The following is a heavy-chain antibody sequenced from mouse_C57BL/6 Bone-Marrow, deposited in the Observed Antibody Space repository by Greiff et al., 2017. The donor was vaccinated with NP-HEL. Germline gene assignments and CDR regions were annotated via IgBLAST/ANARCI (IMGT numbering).Heavy chain of an antibody. CDR2: IDPSDSYT. D-gene: IGHD1-2*01. Sequence: QVQLQQPGAELVMPGASVKLSRKASGYTFTSYWMHWVKQRPGQGLEWIGEIDPSDSYTNYNQKFKGKSTLTVDKSSSTAYMQLSSLTSEDSAVYYCARLLRPQDFDYWGQGTTLTVSS. V-gene: IGHV1-69*01. CDR1: GYTFTSYW. J-gene: IGHJ2*01. CDR3: ARLLRPQDFDY.